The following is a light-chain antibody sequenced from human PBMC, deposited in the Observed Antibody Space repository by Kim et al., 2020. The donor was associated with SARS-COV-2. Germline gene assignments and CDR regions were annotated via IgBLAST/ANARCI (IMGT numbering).Light chain of an antibody. J-gene: IGLJ1*01. CDR2: QRT. CDR1: GLGDKD. V-gene: IGLV3-1*01. Sequence: VSPGQTASISCSGDGLGDKDVCWYQQKPGQSPVLVIYQRTKRPSGIPERFSGSNSGNTATLTISGTQAMDEADYYCQAWDSSTYVFGTGSKVTVL. CDR3: QAWDSSTYV.